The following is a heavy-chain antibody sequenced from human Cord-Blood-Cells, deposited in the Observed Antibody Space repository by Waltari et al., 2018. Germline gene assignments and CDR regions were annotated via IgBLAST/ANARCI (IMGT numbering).Heavy chain of an antibody. CDR3: ARVHSCYDLGGYCSGGSCYYFDY. CDR2: IYYSAST. J-gene: IGHJ4*02. D-gene: IGHD2-15*01. CDR1: GGSVSSGSYY. V-gene: IGHV4-61*01. Sequence: QVQLQESGPGLVKPSETLSLTCTVSGGSVSSGSYYWSWIRQPPGKGLEWIGYIYYSASTNSNPSLKVRVTISVDTSKNQFSPTLTSVTAADTAVYYCARVHSCYDLGGYCSGGSCYYFDYCGQGTLVTVSS.